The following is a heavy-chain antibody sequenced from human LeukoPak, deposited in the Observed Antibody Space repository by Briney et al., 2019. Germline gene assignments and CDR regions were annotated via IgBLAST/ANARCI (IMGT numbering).Heavy chain of an antibody. CDR1: GGSISSSNW. CDR3: ARAKKYCSSTSCYAGGRFDP. V-gene: IGHV4-4*02. J-gene: IGHJ5*02. Sequence: SGTLSLTCAVSGGSISSSNWWSWVRQPPGKGLEWTGEIYHSGSTNYNPSLKSRVTISVDKSKNQFSLKLSSVTAADTAVYYCARAKKYCSSTSCYAGGRFDPWGQGTLVTVSS. CDR2: IYHSGST. D-gene: IGHD2-2*01.